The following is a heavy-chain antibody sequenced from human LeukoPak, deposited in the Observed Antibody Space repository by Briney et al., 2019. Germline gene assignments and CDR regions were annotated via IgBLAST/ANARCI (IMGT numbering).Heavy chain of an antibody. CDR2: IYYSGSS. J-gene: IGHJ6*03. Sequence: SETLSLTCTVSGGSISNYYWTWIRQPPGKALEWIGYIYYSGSSSYNPSLSSRVTISLDTSKSQFSLKLSSVTAADTAVYYCARNVRSEGLPFYYYYMDVWGKGTTVTVSS. CDR3: ARNVRSEGLPFYYYYMDV. CDR1: GGSISNYY. V-gene: IGHV4-59*01.